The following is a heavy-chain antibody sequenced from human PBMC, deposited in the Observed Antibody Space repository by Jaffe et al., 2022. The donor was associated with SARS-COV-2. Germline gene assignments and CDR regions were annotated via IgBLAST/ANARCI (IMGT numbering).Heavy chain of an antibody. D-gene: IGHD5-18*01. J-gene: IGHJ5*02. CDR2: INPNSGGT. V-gene: IGHV1-2*04. CDR3: ARAQGGVDTAMVADLAENWFDP. Sequence: QVQLVQSGAEVKKPGASVKVSCKASGYTFTGYYMHWVRQAPGQGLEWMGWINPNSGGTNYAQKFQGWVTMTRDTSISTAYMELSRLRSDDTAVYYCARAQGGVDTAMVADLAENWFDPWGQGTLVTVSS. CDR1: GYTFTGYY.